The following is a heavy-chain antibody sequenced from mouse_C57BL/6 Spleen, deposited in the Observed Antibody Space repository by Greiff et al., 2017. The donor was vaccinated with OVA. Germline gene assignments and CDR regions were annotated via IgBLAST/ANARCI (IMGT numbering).Heavy chain of an antibody. CDR2: IDPSDSYT. CDR1: GYTFTSYW. Sequence: QVQLQQPGAELVKPGASVKLSCKASGYTFTSYWMQWVKQRPGQGLAWIGEIDPSDSYTNYNQKFKGKATLTVDTSSSTAYMQLSSLTSEDSAVYYCARRLYFYAMDYWGQGTSVTVSS. CDR3: ARRLYFYAMDY. V-gene: IGHV1-50*01. D-gene: IGHD2-1*01. J-gene: IGHJ4*01.